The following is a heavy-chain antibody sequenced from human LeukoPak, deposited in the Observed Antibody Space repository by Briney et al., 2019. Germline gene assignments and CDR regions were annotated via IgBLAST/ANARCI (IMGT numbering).Heavy chain of an antibody. D-gene: IGHD6-19*01. CDR2: IIPILGIA. Sequence: SVKVSCKASGGTFSSYAISWVRQAPGQGLEWMGRIIPILGIANYAQKFQGRVTTTADKSTSTAYMELSSLRSEDTAVYYCARDLPRDSSGWYGPWDYWGQGTLVTVSS. CDR1: GGTFSSYA. V-gene: IGHV1-69*04. J-gene: IGHJ4*02. CDR3: ARDLPRDSSGWYGPWDY.